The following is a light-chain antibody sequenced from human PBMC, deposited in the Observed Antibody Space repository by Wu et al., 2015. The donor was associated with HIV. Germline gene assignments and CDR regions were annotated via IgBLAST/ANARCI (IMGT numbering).Light chain of an antibody. V-gene: IGKV3-20*01. CDR3: QCFEG. CDR2: GTY. CDR1: QAISKNH. J-gene: IGKJ2*03. Sequence: TQSPDTLSVSPGERATLFCRPSQAISKNHLAWYRQKSGQPPKLLMTGTYERATGVPDRFVGSGSGTNYTLTITKVEAEDFAMYFCQCFEGFGQG.